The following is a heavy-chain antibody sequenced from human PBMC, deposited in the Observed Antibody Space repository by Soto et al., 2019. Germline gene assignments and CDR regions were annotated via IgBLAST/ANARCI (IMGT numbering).Heavy chain of an antibody. J-gene: IGHJ4*02. CDR2: IYYSGST. CDR3: AKDRVFRNFLRFGEYPHFDY. D-gene: IGHD3-10*01. CDR1: GGSISSYY. V-gene: IGHV4-59*01. Sequence: SETLSLTCTVSGGSISSYYWSWIRQPPGKGLEWIGYIYYSGSTNYNPSLKSRVTISVDTSKNQFSLKLSSVTAADTAVYYCAKDRVFRNFLRFGEYPHFDYWGQGTLVTVSS.